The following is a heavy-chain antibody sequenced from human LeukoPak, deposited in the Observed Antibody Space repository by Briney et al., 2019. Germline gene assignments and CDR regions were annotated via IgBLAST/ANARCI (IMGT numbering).Heavy chain of an antibody. CDR1: GFTFSSYA. CDR2: ISYDGSNK. J-gene: IGHJ6*02. CDR3: ARDEEQQLVYYYYYGMDV. D-gene: IGHD6-13*01. V-gene: IGHV3-30-3*01. Sequence: PGGSLRLSCAASGFTFSSYAMHWVRQAPGKGLEWVAVISYDGSNKYYADSVKGRFTISRDNSKNTLYLQMNSLRAEDTAVYYCARDEEQQLVYYYYYGMDVWGQGTTVTVSS.